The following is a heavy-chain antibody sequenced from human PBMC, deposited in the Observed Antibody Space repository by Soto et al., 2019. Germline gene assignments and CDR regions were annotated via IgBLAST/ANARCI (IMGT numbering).Heavy chain of an antibody. D-gene: IGHD2-2*03. CDR3: ARQPLDIVVVPAAVYYYYGMDV. CDR1: GGSISSSRYY. Sequence: SETLSLTCTVSGGSISSSRYYWGWIRQPPGKGLEWIGSIYYSGSTYYNPSLKSRVTISVDTSKNQFSLKLSSVTAADTAVYYCARQPLDIVVVPAAVYYYYGMDVWGQGTTVTVSS. J-gene: IGHJ6*02. CDR2: IYYSGST. V-gene: IGHV4-39*01.